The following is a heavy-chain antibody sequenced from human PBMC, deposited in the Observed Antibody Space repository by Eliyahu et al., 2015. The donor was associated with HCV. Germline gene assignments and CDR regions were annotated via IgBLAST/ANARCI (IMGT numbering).Heavy chain of an antibody. CDR1: GFTFXNYA. CDR3: AKCTEVFYYYYGMDV. J-gene: IGHJ6*02. CDR2: ISGSXGTT. D-gene: IGHD2-2*01. Sequence: EVQLLESGGGLEQPGGSLRLSXAASGFTFXNYAXSWVRQAPGKGLEWVSAISGSXGTTFYADSVKGRFTISRDNSKNTLYLQMNSLRAEDTAVYYCAKCTEVFYYYYGMDVWGQGTTVTVSS. V-gene: IGHV3-23*01.